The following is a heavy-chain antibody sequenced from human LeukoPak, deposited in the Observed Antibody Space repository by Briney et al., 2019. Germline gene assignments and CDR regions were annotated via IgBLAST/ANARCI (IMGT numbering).Heavy chain of an antibody. CDR2: IYAGNSDA. V-gene: IGHV5-51*01. CDR1: GYSFTTYW. Sequence: GESLKISCKGSGYSFTTYWIAWVRQMPGKGLEWMGIIYAGNSDARYSPSFQGQVTISADKPISTAYLQWSSLKASDTAMYYCARRISATGREFDYWGPGTLVTVSS. CDR3: ARRISATGREFDY. D-gene: IGHD6-13*01. J-gene: IGHJ4*02.